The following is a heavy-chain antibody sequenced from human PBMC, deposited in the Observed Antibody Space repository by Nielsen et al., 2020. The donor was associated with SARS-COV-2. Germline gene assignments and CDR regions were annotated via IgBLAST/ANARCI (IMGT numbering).Heavy chain of an antibody. Sequence: GVLKISCAASGFTFSSYAMSWVRQAPGKGLEWVSAISGSGGSTYYADSVKGRFTISRDNSKNTLYLQMNSLRAEDTAVYYCAKSPIYSGSYPSAFDIWGQGTMVTVSS. V-gene: IGHV3-23*01. CDR1: GFTFSSYA. D-gene: IGHD1-26*01. J-gene: IGHJ3*02. CDR3: AKSPIYSGSYPSAFDI. CDR2: ISGSGGST.